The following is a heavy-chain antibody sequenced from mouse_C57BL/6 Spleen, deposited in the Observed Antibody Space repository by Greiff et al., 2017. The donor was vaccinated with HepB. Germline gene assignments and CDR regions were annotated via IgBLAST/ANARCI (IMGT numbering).Heavy chain of an antibody. CDR2: IHPGNSDT. D-gene: IGHD2-1*01. Sequence: VQLQQSGTVLARPGASVKMSCKTSGYTFTSYWMHWVKQRPGQGLEWIGAIHPGNSDTSYNQKFTGKAKLTAVTSASTAYMELSSLTKEDSAVYYCRSYYGYYGVYWYFDVWGTGTTVTVSS. J-gene: IGHJ1*03. CDR3: RSYYGYYGVYWYFDV. CDR1: GYTFTSYW. V-gene: IGHV1-5*01.